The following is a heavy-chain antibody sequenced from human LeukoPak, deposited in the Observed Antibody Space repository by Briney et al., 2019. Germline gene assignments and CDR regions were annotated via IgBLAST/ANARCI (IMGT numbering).Heavy chain of an antibody. CDR3: ARPRGGYSSSSMIYWYFDL. CDR2: ISAYNGNT. Sequence: ASVKVSCKASGYTFTSYGISWVRQAPGQGLEWMGWISAYNGNTNYAQKLQGRVTMTTDTSTSTAYMELRSLRSDDTAVYYCARPRGGYSSSSMIYWYFDLWGRGTLVTVSS. D-gene: IGHD6-6*01. CDR1: GYTFTSYG. V-gene: IGHV1-18*01. J-gene: IGHJ2*01.